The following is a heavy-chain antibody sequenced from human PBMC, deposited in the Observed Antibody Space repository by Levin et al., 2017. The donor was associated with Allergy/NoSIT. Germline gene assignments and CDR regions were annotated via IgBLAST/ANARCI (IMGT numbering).Heavy chain of an antibody. J-gene: IGHJ4*02. V-gene: IGHV3-48*04. CDR3: ARGYSGGYGRILGY. CDR2: ISSSSSTI. D-gene: IGHD6-19*01. CDR1: GFTFNSYS. Sequence: GGSLRLSCAASGFTFNSYSMNWVRQAPGKGLEWVSYISSSSSTIYYADSMKGRFTISRDNAKNSLYLQMNSLRAEDTAVYYCARGYSGGYGRILGYWGQGTRVTVSS.